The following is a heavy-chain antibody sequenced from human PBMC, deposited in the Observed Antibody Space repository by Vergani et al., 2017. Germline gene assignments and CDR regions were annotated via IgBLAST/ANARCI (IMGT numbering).Heavy chain of an antibody. CDR3: ASDTHSGQRADR. D-gene: IGHD6-19*01. CDR1: GGSITSSSYY. CDR2: IYHSGGA. Sequence: QLHLQESGPGLVKPSETLSLTCTVSGGSITSSSYYWGWIRQPPGKGLEWIGNIYHSGGAYYNPSLKGRVTISVDTSKNQFSLTLTSVTAADTAVYYCASDTHSGQRADRWGQGSLVTVTS. V-gene: IGHV4-39*07. J-gene: IGHJ5*02.